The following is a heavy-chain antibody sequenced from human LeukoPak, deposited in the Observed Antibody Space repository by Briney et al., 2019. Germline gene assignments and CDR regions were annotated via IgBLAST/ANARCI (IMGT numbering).Heavy chain of an antibody. D-gene: IGHD3-10*01. J-gene: IGHJ4*02. CDR2: ISYDGSNK. CDR1: GFTFSSYA. V-gene: IGHV3-30-3*01. CDR3: ARVGITMVRGGYFDY. Sequence: GGSLRLSCAASGFTFSSYAMHWVRQAPGKGLEWVAVISYDGSNKYYADSVKGRFTISRDNSKNTLYLQMNSLRAEDTAVYYCARVGITMVRGGYFDYWGQGTLVTVSS.